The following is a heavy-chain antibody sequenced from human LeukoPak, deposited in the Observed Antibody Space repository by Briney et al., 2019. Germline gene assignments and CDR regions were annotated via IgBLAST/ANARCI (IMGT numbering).Heavy chain of an antibody. CDR3: ARRPRIAVAGPPFDC. CDR1: GGSISSGDYY. CDR2: IYYSGST. V-gene: IGHV4-30-4*01. Sequence: PSETLSLACTVSGGSISSGDYYWSWIRQPPGKGLEWIGYIYYSGSTYYNPSLKSRVTISVDTSKNQFSLKLSSVTAADTAVYYCARRPRIAVAGPPFDCWGQGTLVTVSS. J-gene: IGHJ4*02. D-gene: IGHD6-19*01.